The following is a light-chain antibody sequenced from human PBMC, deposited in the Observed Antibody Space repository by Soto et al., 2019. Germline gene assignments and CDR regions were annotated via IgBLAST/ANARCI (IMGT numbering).Light chain of an antibody. CDR1: QDVSSN. V-gene: IGKV3-15*01. CDR2: GAS. J-gene: IGKJ5*01. CDR3: QQYHSYRIT. Sequence: VTQSPATLAVCPGEGAARSRMTSQDVSSNLAWYQQKPGQAPSLLIYGASTRATGTPARFSGSGSGTELSLTISRLQHADFATFSCQQYHSYRITLGQGTRLEIK.